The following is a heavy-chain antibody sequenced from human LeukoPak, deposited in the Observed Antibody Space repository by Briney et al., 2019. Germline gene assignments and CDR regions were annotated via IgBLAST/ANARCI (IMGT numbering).Heavy chain of an antibody. CDR2: INQDRSEK. J-gene: IGHJ6*03. CDR1: GFNFSAHW. Sequence: PGGSLRLSCAAPGFNFSAHWMSWVRQAPGKGLEWVANINQDRSEKYYVDSVKGRFTISRDNAKNSLYLQMNSLRAEDTAAYYCASHNWGIYYYYYMDVWGKGTTVTVSS. V-gene: IGHV3-7*01. D-gene: IGHD1-1*01. CDR3: ASHNWGIYYYYYMDV.